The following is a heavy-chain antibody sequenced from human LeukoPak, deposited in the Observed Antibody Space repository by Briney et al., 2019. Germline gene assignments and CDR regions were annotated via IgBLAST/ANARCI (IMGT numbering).Heavy chain of an antibody. D-gene: IGHD4-23*01. CDR2: ISPDGRTT. V-gene: IGHV3-74*01. J-gene: IGHJ3*02. CDR1: GFTFSTYW. CDR3: ARCGGFAVVTPLCGAFDI. Sequence: GGSLRLSCEASGFTFSTYWMHWVRLAPGKGPVWVSRISPDGRTTSFADSVKGRFTISRDNAKNTLYLQMNNLRVEDTAVYYCARCGGFAVVTPLCGAFDIWGQGTMVTVSS.